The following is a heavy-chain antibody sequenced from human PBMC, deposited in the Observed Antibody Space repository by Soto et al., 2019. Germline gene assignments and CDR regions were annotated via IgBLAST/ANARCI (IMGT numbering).Heavy chain of an antibody. CDR1: GYSFTSYW. J-gene: IGHJ6*02. V-gene: IGHV5-51*01. CDR2: IYPGDSDT. D-gene: IGHD3-3*01. Sequence: RGESLKISCKGSGYSFTSYWIGWVRQMPGKVLEWMGIIYPGDSDTRYSPSFQGQVTISADKSISTAYLQWSSLKASDTAMYYCARGGDFWSGYYIDGMDVWGQGXTVTVSS. CDR3: ARGGDFWSGYYIDGMDV.